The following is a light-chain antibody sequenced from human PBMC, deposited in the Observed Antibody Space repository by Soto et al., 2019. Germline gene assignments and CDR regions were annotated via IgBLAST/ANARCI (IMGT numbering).Light chain of an antibody. CDR2: EVS. CDR3: SSYTSSSSEV. CDR1: SSDVGGYNY. V-gene: IGLV2-14*01. Sequence: ALTQPASVSGSPGQSITISCTGTSSDVGGYNYVSWYQQHPGKAPKLMIYEVSNRPSGVSNRFSGSKSGNTASLTISGLQAEDEADYYCSSYTSSSSEVFGGGTKLTVL. J-gene: IGLJ3*02.